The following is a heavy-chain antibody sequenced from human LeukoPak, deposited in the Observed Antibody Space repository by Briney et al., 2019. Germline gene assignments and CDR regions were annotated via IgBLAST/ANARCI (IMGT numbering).Heavy chain of an antibody. CDR3: ARESPNYYFDY. CDR1: GGSLSSYY. J-gene: IGHJ4*02. Sequence: SETLSLTCTVSGGSLSSYYWSWIRQPPGKGLEWIGYIYYSGTTNYNPSLKSRLTISVDTSKNQFSLKLSSVTAADTAVYYCARESPNYYFDYWGQGTLVTVSS. D-gene: IGHD5-24*01. V-gene: IGHV4-59*01. CDR2: IYYSGTT.